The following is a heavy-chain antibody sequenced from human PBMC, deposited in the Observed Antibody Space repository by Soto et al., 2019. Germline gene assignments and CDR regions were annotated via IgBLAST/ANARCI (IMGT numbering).Heavy chain of an antibody. V-gene: IGHV3-33*01. D-gene: IGHD4-4*01. CDR1: GFTFSSYG. CDR3: AREAVTTNYYYYGMDV. J-gene: IGHJ6*02. Sequence: GGSLRLSCAASGFTFSSYGMHWVRQAPGKGLEWVAVIWYDGSNKYYADSVKGRFTISRNNSKNTLYLQMNSLGAEDTAVYYCAREAVTTNYYYYGMDVWGQGTTVTVSS. CDR2: IWYDGSNK.